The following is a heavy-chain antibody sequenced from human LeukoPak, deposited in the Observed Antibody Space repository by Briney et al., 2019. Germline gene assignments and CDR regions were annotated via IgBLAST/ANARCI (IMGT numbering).Heavy chain of an antibody. V-gene: IGHV1-69*05. Sequence: ASVKVSXKASGGTFSNYAISWVRQAPGQGLEWMGGIIPIFGTANYAQKFQGRVTITTDESTSTAYMELSSLRSEDTAMYYCVRCGAPAGIYYFDYWGQGTLVTVSS. CDR2: IIPIFGTA. J-gene: IGHJ4*02. CDR1: GGTFSNYA. CDR3: VRCGAPAGIYYFDY. D-gene: IGHD6-13*01.